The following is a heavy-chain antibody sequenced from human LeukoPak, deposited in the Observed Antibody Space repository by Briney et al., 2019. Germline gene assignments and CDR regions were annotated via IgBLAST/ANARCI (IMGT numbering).Heavy chain of an antibody. CDR2: IYYSGIT. CDR1: GTSISSYY. D-gene: IGHD6-6*01. J-gene: IGHJ4*02. V-gene: IGHV4-59*01. CDR3: ASGSSGPNPFDY. Sequence: SETLSLTCTVSGTSISSYYWNWIRQPPGKGLEWIGYIYYSGITKSNPSLKSRVTISVNTSRNQISLKLTSVTAADTAVYYCASGSSGPNPFDYWGQGILVTVSS.